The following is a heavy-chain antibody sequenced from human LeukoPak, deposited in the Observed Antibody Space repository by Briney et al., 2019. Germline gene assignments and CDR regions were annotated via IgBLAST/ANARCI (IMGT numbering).Heavy chain of an antibody. D-gene: IGHD3-10*01. CDR3: ATLLWFGELLAFDY. J-gene: IGHJ4*02. Sequence: GASVKVSRKASGYTFIGYYMHWVRQAPGQGLEWMGWINPNSGGTNFAQKFQGRVTMTRDTSISTAYMELSRLRSDDTAVYYCATLLWFGELLAFDYWGQGTLVTVSS. CDR2: INPNSGGT. V-gene: IGHV1-2*02. CDR1: GYTFIGYY.